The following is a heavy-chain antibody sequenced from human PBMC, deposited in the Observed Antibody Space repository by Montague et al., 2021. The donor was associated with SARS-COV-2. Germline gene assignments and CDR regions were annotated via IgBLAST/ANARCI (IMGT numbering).Heavy chain of an antibody. D-gene: IGHD6-19*01. CDR3: ARSTSGGFIY. J-gene: IGHJ4*02. CDR1: GGSISSTSFF. V-gene: IGHV4-39*01. CDR2: MYSSGTT. Sequence: SETLSLTCSVSGGSISSTSFFWAWIRQPPGKGLEWVGSMYSSGTTXYNPSLKSRVTISGDTSRNQLSVRLSSVTAADTAVYYCARSTSGGFIYWGQGTLVTVST.